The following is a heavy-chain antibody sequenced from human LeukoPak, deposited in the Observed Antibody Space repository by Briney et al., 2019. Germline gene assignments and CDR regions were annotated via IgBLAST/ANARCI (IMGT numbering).Heavy chain of an antibody. V-gene: IGHV3-23*01. D-gene: IGHD2-2*01. CDR2: INGSGGST. Sequence: GGSLRLSCAASGFTFSSYAMSWVRQAPGKGLEWVSDINGSGGSTYYADSVKGRFTISRDNSKNTLYLQMNSLRAEDTAVYYCAKDRHAPGRYCSSTTCFPFDPWGQGTLVTVSS. J-gene: IGHJ5*02. CDR3: AKDRHAPGRYCSSTTCFPFDP. CDR1: GFTFSSYA.